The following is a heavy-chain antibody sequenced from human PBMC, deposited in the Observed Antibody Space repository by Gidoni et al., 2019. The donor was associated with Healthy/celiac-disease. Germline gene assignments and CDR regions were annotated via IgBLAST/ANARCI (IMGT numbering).Heavy chain of an antibody. CDR3: ARVYGDYECPYYYYYGMDV. CDR1: GFTVSSNY. J-gene: IGHJ6*02. D-gene: IGHD4-17*01. CDR2: IDSGGST. V-gene: IGHV3-53*04. Sequence: EVQLVESGGGLVQPGGSLRLSCAASGFTVSSNYMSWVRHATGKGLGWFSVIDSGGSTYYAASVKGRFTISRHNSKTTLYLQMYSLRAEDTAVYYCARVYGDYECPYYYYYGMDVWGQGTTVTVSS.